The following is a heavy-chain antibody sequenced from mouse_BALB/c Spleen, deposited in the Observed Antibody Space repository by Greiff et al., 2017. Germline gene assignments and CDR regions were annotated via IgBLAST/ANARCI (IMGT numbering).Heavy chain of an antibody. CDR3: ALYYDYLAWFAY. CDR1: GFTFSSYA. CDR2: ISSGGST. Sequence: EVMLVESGGGLVKPGGSLKLSCAASGFTFSSYAMSWVRQTPEKRLEWVASISSGGSTYYPDSVKGRFTISRDNARNILYLQMSSLRSEDTAMYYCALYYDYLAWFAYWGQGTLVTVSA. D-gene: IGHD2-4*01. V-gene: IGHV5-6-5*01. J-gene: IGHJ3*01.